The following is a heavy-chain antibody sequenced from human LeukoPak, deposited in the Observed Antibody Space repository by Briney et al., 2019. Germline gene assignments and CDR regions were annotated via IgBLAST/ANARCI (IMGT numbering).Heavy chain of an antibody. CDR3: ARAENYADTAMVDY. V-gene: IGHV1-18*01. Sequence: ASVKVSCKASGYTFTSYGISWVRQAPGQGLEWMGWISAYNGNTNYAQKLQGRVTMTTDTSTSTAYMELRSLRSDDTAVYYCARAENYADTAMVDYWGQGTLVTVSS. CDR2: ISAYNGNT. J-gene: IGHJ4*02. D-gene: IGHD5-18*01. CDR1: GYTFTSYG.